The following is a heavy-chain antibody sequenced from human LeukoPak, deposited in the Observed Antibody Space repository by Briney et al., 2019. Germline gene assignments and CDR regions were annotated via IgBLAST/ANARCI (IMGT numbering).Heavy chain of an antibody. Sequence: SETLSLTCTVSGGSISSSSYYWGWIRQPPGKGLEWIGSIYYSGSTYYNPSLKSRVTISVDTSKNQFSLKLSSVTAADTAVYYCARVNWIYTTTPYYYYYYYMDVWGKGTTVTVSS. J-gene: IGHJ6*03. CDR2: IYYSGST. D-gene: IGHD1-7*01. CDR1: GGSISSSSYY. V-gene: IGHV4-39*07. CDR3: ARVNWIYTTTPYYYYYYYMDV.